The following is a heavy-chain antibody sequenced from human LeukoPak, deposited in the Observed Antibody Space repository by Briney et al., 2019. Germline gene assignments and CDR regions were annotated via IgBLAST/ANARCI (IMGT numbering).Heavy chain of an antibody. J-gene: IGHJ4*02. CDR3: AKGYYFDILSGYSSLDS. CDR2: VRYDGTNK. CDR1: GFTFTGHS. V-gene: IGHV3-30*02. Sequence: GRSLRLSCVASGFTFTGHSMHWVRQAPGEGLEWVAFVRYDGTNKYYADSVKGRFTISRDDSKNTLYLQMNSLRAEDTATYYCAKGYYFDILSGYSSLDSWGQGTLVTVSS. D-gene: IGHD3-9*01.